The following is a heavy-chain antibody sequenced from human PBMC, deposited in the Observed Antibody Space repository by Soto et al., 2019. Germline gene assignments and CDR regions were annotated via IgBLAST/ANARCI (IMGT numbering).Heavy chain of an antibody. CDR3: ARDSRTGCSSTDCYMS. J-gene: IGHJ5*02. D-gene: IGHD2-2*01. CDR2: IYHSGNT. CDR1: GDSISSGAW. Sequence: QVQLQESGPRLVKASETLSLTCAVSGDSISSGAWWSWVRQSPGKGLQWIGEIYHSGNTRNNPSLKSRVTMSVDKSNNQFSLNLMSVTAADTATYYCARDSRTGCSSTDCYMSWGRGILVTVSS. V-gene: IGHV4-4*02.